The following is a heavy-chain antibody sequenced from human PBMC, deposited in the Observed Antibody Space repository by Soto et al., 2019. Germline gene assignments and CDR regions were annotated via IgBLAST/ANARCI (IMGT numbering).Heavy chain of an antibody. J-gene: IGHJ6*02. Sequence: ASVEVSFKASGSTFTGSYMHWLREGAGQGLEWMGWINPNSGGTNYAQKFQGRVTMTRDTSISTAYMELSRLRSDDTAVYYCARDRVVRGVIIYYYGMDVWGQGTTVTVSS. D-gene: IGHD3-10*01. V-gene: IGHV1-2*02. CDR2: INPNSGGT. CDR3: ARDRVVRGVIIYYYGMDV. CDR1: GSTFTGSY.